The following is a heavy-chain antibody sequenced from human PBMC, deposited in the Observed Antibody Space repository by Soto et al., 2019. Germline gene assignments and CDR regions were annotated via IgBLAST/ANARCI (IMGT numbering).Heavy chain of an antibody. CDR3: AKDRRAGGNSAFYFDF. V-gene: IGHV3-23*01. CDR1: GFKFSNYA. Sequence: GGSLRLSCAAPGFKFSNYAMSWVRQAPGKGLEWVSLISATGGGTYYADSVKGRFTISRDNSHNTLYLQVHSLTAEDTAVYYCAKDRRAGGNSAFYFDFWGQGAQVTVSS. D-gene: IGHD3-16*01. CDR2: ISATGGGT. J-gene: IGHJ4*02.